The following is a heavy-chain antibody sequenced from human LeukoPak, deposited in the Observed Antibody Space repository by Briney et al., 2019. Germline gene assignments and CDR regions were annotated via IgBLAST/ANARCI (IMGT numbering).Heavy chain of an antibody. V-gene: IGHV4-31*03. CDR3: ARVPASYYGPRSHFDY. CDR2: IHYSGAT. D-gene: IGHD3-10*01. Sequence: SETLSLTCTVSGDSISSDGYYWSWIRQHPGKGLEWIGYIHYSGATYYNPSLESRLTISVDTSKNQFSLKLSSVTAADTAVYYCARVPASYYGPRSHFDYWGQGTLVTVSS. J-gene: IGHJ4*02. CDR1: GDSISSDGYY.